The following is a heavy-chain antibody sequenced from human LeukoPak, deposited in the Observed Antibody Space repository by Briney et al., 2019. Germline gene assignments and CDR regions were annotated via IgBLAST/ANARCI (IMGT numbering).Heavy chain of an antibody. CDR3: ARVYGGGLRYYYYYYMDV. D-gene: IGHD2-2*02. J-gene: IGHJ6*03. V-gene: IGHV3-23*01. Sequence: SGGSLRLSCAASGFTFSSYAMSWVRQAPGKGLEWVSAISGSGGSTYSADSVKGRFTISRDNSKNTLYLQMNSLRAEDTAVYYCARVYGGGLRYYYYYYMDVWGKGTTVTVSS. CDR1: GFTFSSYA. CDR2: ISGSGGST.